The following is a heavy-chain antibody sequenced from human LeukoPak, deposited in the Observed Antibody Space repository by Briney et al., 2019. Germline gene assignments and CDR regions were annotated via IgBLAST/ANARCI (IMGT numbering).Heavy chain of an antibody. CDR1: GYTFTGYY. CDR2: INPSGGST. CDR3: ARELVGGSGYYYIPFDY. J-gene: IGHJ4*02. V-gene: IGHV1-46*01. Sequence: GPVKVSCKASGYTFTGYYMHWVRQAPGQGLEWMGWINPSGGSTSYAQKFQGRVTMTRDTSTSTVYMELSSLRSEDTAVYYCARELVGGSGYYYIPFDYWGQGTLVTVSS. D-gene: IGHD3-22*01.